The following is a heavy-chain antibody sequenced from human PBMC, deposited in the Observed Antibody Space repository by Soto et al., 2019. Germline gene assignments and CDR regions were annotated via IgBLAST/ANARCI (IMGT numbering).Heavy chain of an antibody. CDR1: GGSISSYY. D-gene: IGHD3-22*01. V-gene: IGHV4-59*12. CDR2: IYYSGST. J-gene: IGHJ4*02. Sequence: SETLSLTCIVSGGSISSYYWSWIRQPPGKGLEWIGYIYYSGSTNYNPSLKSRVTISVDTSKNQFSLKLSSVTAADTAVYYCAREVDYSGYYDSSGVTGYFDYWGQGTLVTVSS. CDR3: AREVDYSGYYDSSGVTGYFDY.